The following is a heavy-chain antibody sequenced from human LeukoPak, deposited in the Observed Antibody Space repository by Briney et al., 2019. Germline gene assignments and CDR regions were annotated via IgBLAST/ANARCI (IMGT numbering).Heavy chain of an antibody. V-gene: IGHV1-8*01. CDR3: ARWGANDNDAFDI. CDR1: GYTFTSYD. CDR2: LNPNSGNT. D-gene: IGHD3-16*01. Sequence: ASVKVSCKASGYTFTSYDINWVRQATGQGLEWMGWLNPNSGNTGYAQKFQGRVTMTRNTSISTAYMELSSLRSEDTAVYYCARWGANDNDAFDIWGQGTMVTVSS. J-gene: IGHJ3*02.